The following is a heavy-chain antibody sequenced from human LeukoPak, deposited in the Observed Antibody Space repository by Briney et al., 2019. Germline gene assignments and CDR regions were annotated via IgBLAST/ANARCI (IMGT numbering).Heavy chain of an antibody. V-gene: IGHV3-23*01. CDR2: ISGSGGST. J-gene: IGHJ4*02. CDR3: ANQYYYDSSGYPLDY. CDR1: GSTFSSYA. Sequence: GGSLRLSCAASGSTFSSYAMSWVRQAPGKGLEWVSAISGSGGSTYYADSVKGRFTISRDNSKNTLYLQMNSLRAEDTAVYYCANQYYYDSSGYPLDYWGQGTLVTVSS. D-gene: IGHD3-22*01.